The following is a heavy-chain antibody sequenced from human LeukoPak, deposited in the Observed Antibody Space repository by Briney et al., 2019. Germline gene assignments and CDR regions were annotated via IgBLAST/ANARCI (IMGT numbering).Heavy chain of an antibody. D-gene: IGHD5-24*01. CDR3: ARRDGYNTFYFEY. CDR2: ISSSSSTI. Sequence: GGSLRLSCAASGFTFSSYSMNWVRQAPGKGLEWVSYISSSSSTIYYADSVKGRFTISRDNAMNSLYLQMNSLRGEDTAVYYCARRDGYNTFYFEYWGQGTLVTVSS. V-gene: IGHV3-48*04. J-gene: IGHJ4*02. CDR1: GFTFSSYS.